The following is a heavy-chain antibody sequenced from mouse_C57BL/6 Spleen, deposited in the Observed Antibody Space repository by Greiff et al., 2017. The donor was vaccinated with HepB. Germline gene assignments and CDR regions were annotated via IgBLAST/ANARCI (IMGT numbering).Heavy chain of an antibody. CDR3: ARGAQLRLRFAY. CDR2: IDPSDSYT. Sequence: QVQLQQPGAELVMPGASVKLSCKASGYTFTSYWMHWVKQRPGQGLEWIGEIDPSDSYTNYNQKFKGKSTLTVDKSSSTAYMQLSSLTSEDSAVYYGARGAQLRLRFAYWGQGTLVTVSA. J-gene: IGHJ3*01. CDR1: GYTFTSYW. D-gene: IGHD3-2*02. V-gene: IGHV1-69*01.